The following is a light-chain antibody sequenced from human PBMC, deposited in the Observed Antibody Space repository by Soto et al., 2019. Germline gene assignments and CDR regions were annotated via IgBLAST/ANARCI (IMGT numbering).Light chain of an antibody. Sequence: EIVLTQSPATLSLSPGERATLSCGASQSLSSGYLAWYQQKPGLAPRLLIYGASSRATGIPDRFSGSGSGTDFTLTINRLEPEDFAVYYCQQYHNSPRTLGQGTKVDIK. J-gene: IGKJ1*01. CDR2: GAS. CDR3: QQYHNSPRT. V-gene: IGKV3D-20*01. CDR1: QSLSSGY.